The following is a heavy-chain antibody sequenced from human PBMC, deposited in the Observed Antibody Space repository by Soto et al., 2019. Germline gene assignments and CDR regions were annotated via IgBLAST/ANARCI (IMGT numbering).Heavy chain of an antibody. CDR2: IDWDDDK. D-gene: IGHD6-6*01. CDR1: GFSLSTSGMC. V-gene: IGHV2-70*01. Sequence: QSGPTLVNPTQTLTLTCTFSGFSLSTSGMCVSWIRQPPGKALEWLALIDWDDDKYYSTSLKTRLTISKDTSKNQVVLTMTNMDPVDTATYYCARELWDSSSSRYYYYYGMDVWGQGTTVTVSS. J-gene: IGHJ6*02. CDR3: ARELWDSSSSRYYYYYGMDV.